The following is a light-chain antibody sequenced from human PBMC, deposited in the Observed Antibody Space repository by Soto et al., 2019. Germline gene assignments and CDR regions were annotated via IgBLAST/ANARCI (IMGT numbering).Light chain of an antibody. CDR2: TND. V-gene: IGLV1-44*01. J-gene: IGLJ3*02. Sequence: QSALTQPPSASGAPGQRVTISCSGSTSNIGRNAVNWYQQFTGTAPKLLISTNDDRPSGVPDRFSGSKPGTSASLAISGLQSEDEADYYCAVWDDSLNAVVFGGGTKVTVL. CDR1: TSNIGRNA. CDR3: AVWDDSLNAVV.